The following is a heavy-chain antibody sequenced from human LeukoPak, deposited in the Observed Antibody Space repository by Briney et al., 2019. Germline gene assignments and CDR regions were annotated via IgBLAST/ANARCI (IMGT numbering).Heavy chain of an antibody. CDR2: TSESGGST. D-gene: IGHD3-9*01. Sequence: GGSLRLSCEASGFTFSSYAMGWVRQAPGKGLEWVSVTSESGGSTHYADSVKGRFTIYRDNSRNTLYLQMNSLGGEDTAVYYCAKGRWGLTINNFDIWGQGRMVTVSS. V-gene: IGHV3-23*01. CDR1: GFTFSSYA. J-gene: IGHJ3*02. CDR3: AKGRWGLTINNFDI.